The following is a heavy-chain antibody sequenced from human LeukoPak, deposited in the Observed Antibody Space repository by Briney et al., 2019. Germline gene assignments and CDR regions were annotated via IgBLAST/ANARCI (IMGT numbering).Heavy chain of an antibody. CDR2: ISYDGSNK. V-gene: IGHV3-30-3*01. Sequence: GGSLRLSCAASGFTFSSYAMHWVRQAPGKGLEWVAVISYDGSNKYYADSVKGRFTISRDNSKNTLYLQMNSLRAEDTAVYYCAGSSTSCYLSCHYYGMDVWGQGTTVTVSS. CDR3: AGSSTSCYLSCHYYGMDV. D-gene: IGHD2-2*01. CDR1: GFTFSSYA. J-gene: IGHJ6*02.